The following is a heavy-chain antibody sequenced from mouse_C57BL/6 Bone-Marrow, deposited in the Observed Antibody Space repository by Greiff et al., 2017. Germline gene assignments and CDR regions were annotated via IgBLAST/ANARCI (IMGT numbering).Heavy chain of an antibody. V-gene: IGHV14-4*01. D-gene: IGHD2-5*01. J-gene: IGHJ2*01. CDR1: GFNIKDDY. CDR2: IDPENGDT. Sequence: EVQLQQSGAELVRPGASVKLSCTASGFNIKDDYMHWVKQRPEQGLEWIGWIDPENGDTEYASKFQGKATITADTSSNTAYLQLSSLTSEDTAVYYCTTSNEDYWGQGTTLTVSS. CDR3: TTSNEDY.